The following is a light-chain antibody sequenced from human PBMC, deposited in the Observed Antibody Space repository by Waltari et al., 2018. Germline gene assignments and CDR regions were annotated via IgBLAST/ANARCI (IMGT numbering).Light chain of an antibody. V-gene: IGLV2-23*01. CDR1: SSVVGGYNL. CDR2: EGS. J-gene: IGLJ1*01. CDR3: CSYAGSRTFV. Sequence: QSALPQPASVSGSPGQSPTLSCTGTSSVVGGYNLVSWYQQHPGKAPKFIIYEGSKRPSGVSTRFSGSKSGNTASLTISGLQAEDEADYYCCSYAGSRTFVFGTGTKVTVL.